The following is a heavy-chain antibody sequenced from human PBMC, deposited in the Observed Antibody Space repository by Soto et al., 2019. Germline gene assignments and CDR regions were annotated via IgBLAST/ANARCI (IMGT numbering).Heavy chain of an antibody. CDR2: IYPGDSDT. D-gene: IGHD4-17*01. CDR1: GYSYTSYW. J-gene: IGHJ5*02. Sequence: EVQLVQSGAEVKKPGESLKISCKGSGYSYTSYWIGWVRQTPGKGLEWMGIIYPGDSDTRYSPSFKGQVTISVDKSISTAYLQWSSLKASDTAIYYCTRGGGDDSGGNHHWGQGTPVTVSS. CDR3: TRGGGDDSGGNHH. V-gene: IGHV5-51*01.